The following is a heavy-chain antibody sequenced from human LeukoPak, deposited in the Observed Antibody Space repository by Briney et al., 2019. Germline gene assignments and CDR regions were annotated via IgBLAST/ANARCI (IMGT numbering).Heavy chain of an antibody. V-gene: IGHV1-18*01. CDR3: ARDLDGYNLGWFDP. D-gene: IGHD5-24*01. CDR2: ISAYNGNT. J-gene: IGHJ5*02. Sequence: ASVKVSCKASGYTFTSYGISWVRQAPGQGLEWMGCISAYNGNTSYAQKLQGRVTMTTDTSTSTAYMELRSLRSDDTAVYYCARDLDGYNLGWFDPWGQGTLVTVSS. CDR1: GYTFTSYG.